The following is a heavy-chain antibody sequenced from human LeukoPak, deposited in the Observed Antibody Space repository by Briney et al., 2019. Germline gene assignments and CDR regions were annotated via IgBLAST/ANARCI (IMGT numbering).Heavy chain of an antibody. CDR1: GFTFSSYW. J-gene: IGHJ4*02. CDR2: IKQDGSEK. CDR3: ARSRQQLVRGYFDY. D-gene: IGHD6-13*01. V-gene: IGHV3-7*01. Sequence: GRSLRLSCAASGFTFSSYWMSWVRQAPGKGLEWVANIKQDGSEKYYVDSVKGRFTIFRDNAKNSLYLQMNSLRAEDTAVYYCARSRQQLVRGYFDYWGQGTLVTVSS.